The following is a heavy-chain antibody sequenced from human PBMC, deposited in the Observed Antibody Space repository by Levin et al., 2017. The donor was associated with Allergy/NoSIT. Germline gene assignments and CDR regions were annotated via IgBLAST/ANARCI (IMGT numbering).Heavy chain of an antibody. D-gene: IGHD6-13*01. CDR3: ARGNSSSWAIWFDP. J-gene: IGHJ5*02. V-gene: IGHV4-34*01. CDR2: INHSGST. Sequence: SETLSLTCAVYGGSFSGYYWSWIRQPPGKGLEWIGEINHSGSTNYNPSLKSRVTISVDTSKNQFSLKLSSVTAADTAVYYGARGNSSSWAIWFDPWGQGTLVTVAS. CDR1: GGSFSGYY.